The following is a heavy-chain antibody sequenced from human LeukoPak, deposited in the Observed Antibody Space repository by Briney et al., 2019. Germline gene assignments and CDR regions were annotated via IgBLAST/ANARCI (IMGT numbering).Heavy chain of an antibody. CDR3: ARDGYYYDSSGYYYYYYMDV. J-gene: IGHJ6*03. V-gene: IGHV4-38-2*02. CDR1: GYSISSGFY. CDR2: IYHSGST. D-gene: IGHD3-22*01. Sequence: SETLSLTCTVSGYSISSGFYWGWIRQPPGKGLECIGSIYHSGSTNYNPSLKSRVTMSVDTSKNQFSLKLSSVTAADTAVYYCARDGYYYDSSGYYYYYYMDVWGKGTTVTISS.